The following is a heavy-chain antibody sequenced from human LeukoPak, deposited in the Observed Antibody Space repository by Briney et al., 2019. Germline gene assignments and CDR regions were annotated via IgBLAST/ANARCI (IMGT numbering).Heavy chain of an antibody. CDR3: ARLSIVRATIFDY. Sequence: SETLSLTCSVSGDSISTSSYYWGWIRQPPGKGLEWIGSIYYSGSTYYNPSLKSRATISVDPSKNHFSLKLISVTAADTAVYYCARLSIVRATIFDYWGRGTLVTVSS. CDR1: GDSISTSSYY. CDR2: IYYSGST. D-gene: IGHD1-26*01. V-gene: IGHV4-39*01. J-gene: IGHJ4*02.